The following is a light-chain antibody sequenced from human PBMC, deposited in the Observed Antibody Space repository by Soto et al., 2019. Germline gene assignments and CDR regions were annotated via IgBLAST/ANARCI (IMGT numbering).Light chain of an antibody. J-gene: IGKJ1*01. CDR1: QSVSSSY. CDR2: GAS. V-gene: IGKV3-20*01. CDR3: QQYGSSSWT. Sequence: EIVLTQSPGTLSLSPGERATLSCRASQSVSSSYLAWYQQKHGKAPRLPIYGASSRATGIPDRFSCSGSGTDFTLTISRLEPEDFAVYYCQQYGSSSWTFGQGTKVEIK.